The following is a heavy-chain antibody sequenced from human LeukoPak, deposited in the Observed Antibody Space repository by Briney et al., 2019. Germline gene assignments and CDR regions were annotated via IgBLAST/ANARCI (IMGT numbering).Heavy chain of an antibody. Sequence: PGRSLRLARAAAGFTFDDFAMRWVRQAPGNGLEWVSGIRWNGGSIGYADSVKGRFTNSRDNTKNSLYLQMNGLRAEDTALYYCAKDMAPRYCSSTSCYAGFDYWGQGTLVTVSS. V-gene: IGHV3-9*01. CDR2: IRWNGGSI. CDR3: AKDMAPRYCSSTSCYAGFDY. D-gene: IGHD2-2*01. J-gene: IGHJ4*02. CDR1: GFTFDDFA.